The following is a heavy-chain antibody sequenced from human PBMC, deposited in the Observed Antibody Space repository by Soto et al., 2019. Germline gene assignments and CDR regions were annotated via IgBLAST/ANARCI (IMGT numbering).Heavy chain of an antibody. J-gene: IGHJ4*02. CDR1: GGSIYRSGYY. V-gene: IGHV4-39*01. CDR3: GKVLVGATGHTDSDS. CDR2: IDYNGVT. D-gene: IGHD2-15*01. Sequence: SEGLSLPCTVAGGSIYRSGYYWGWIRQPPGRGLEWIGNIDYNGVTYSNPSLKSRVTISRDTSKNQFSLKLTSVTAADTALYYCGKVLVGATGHTDSDSWGPGTLVSVAS.